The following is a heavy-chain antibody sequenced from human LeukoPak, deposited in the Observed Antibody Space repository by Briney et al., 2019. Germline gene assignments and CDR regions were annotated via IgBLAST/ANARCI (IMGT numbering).Heavy chain of an antibody. D-gene: IGHD1-1*01. Sequence: SETLSLTCAVYGGSFSGYCWSCIRQPPGKGLEWIGCIYYTGSTNYNPSLKSRVTISVDTSKNQFSLNLSSVTAADTAVYYCARAYNWNALDYWGQGSQVTVSS. J-gene: IGHJ4*02. CDR3: ARAYNWNALDY. V-gene: IGHV4-59*01. CDR1: GGSFSGYC. CDR2: IYYTGST.